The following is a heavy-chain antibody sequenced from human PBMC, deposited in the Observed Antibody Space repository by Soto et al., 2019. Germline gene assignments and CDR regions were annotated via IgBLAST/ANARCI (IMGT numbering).Heavy chain of an antibody. CDR3: ARSWVTGKGGMDV. CDR1: GYTFTSYG. Sequence: GASVKVSCKASGYTFTSYGFSWVRQAPGQGLEWMGWINGYTGNTHYAQKFQGRVTMTTDTSTSTAYMGLWTLISDDTAVYYCARSWVTGKGGMDVWGQGTTVTVSS. V-gene: IGHV1-18*01. CDR2: INGYTGNT. D-gene: IGHD3-16*01. J-gene: IGHJ6*02.